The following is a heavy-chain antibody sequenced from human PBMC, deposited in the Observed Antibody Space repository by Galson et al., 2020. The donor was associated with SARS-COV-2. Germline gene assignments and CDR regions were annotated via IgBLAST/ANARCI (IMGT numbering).Heavy chain of an antibody. Sequence: SQASETLSLTCAVYGGSFSDYYWSWIRQPPGRGLEWIGEVNHRGSTSYNPSLETRVRISLNGSKKQFSLKLSSVTAADSGVYYCARGTRDITMIVVVMTAVSWDFDLWGQGSLVTVSS. CDR1: GGSFSDYY. D-gene: IGHD3-22*01. V-gene: IGHV4-34*01. CDR3: ARGTRDITMIVVVMTAVSWDFDL. CDR2: VNHRGST. J-gene: IGHJ4*02.